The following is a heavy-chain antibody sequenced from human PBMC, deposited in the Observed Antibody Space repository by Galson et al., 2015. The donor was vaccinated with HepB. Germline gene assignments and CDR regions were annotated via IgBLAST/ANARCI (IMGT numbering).Heavy chain of an antibody. CDR3: AGGIAVAGVYGMDV. CDR2: ISAYNGNT. Sequence: SVKVSCKASGYTFTSYGISWVRQAPGQGLEWMGWISAYNGNTNYAQKLLGRVTMTTDTSTSTAYMELRSLRSDDTAVYYCAGGIAVAGVYGMDVWGQGTTVTVSS. J-gene: IGHJ6*02. V-gene: IGHV1-18*01. D-gene: IGHD6-19*01. CDR1: GYTFTSYG.